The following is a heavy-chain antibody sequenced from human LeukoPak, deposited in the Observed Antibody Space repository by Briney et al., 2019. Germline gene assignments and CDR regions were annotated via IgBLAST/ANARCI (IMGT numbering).Heavy chain of an antibody. CDR3: ASWVLYYDILTGYYKWMRYFQH. CDR2: IYYSGST. V-gene: IGHV4-39*01. J-gene: IGHJ1*01. D-gene: IGHD3-9*01. CDR1: GGSISSSSYY. Sequence: SETLSLTCTVSGGSISSSSYYWGWIRQPPGKGLEWIGSIYYSGSTYYNPSLKSRVTISVDTSKNQFSLKLSSVTAADTAVYYCASWVLYYDILTGYYKWMRYFQHWGQGTLVTVSS.